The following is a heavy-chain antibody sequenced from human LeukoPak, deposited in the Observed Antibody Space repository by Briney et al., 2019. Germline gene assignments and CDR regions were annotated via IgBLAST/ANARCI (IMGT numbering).Heavy chain of an antibody. CDR2: IYYRGST. CDR3: ARHSGYGSGSYKVGYFDY. V-gene: IGHV4-39*01. Sequence: PSETLSLTCTVSGGSISSSSYYWGWIRQPPGKGLEWIASIYYRGSTYYNSSLKSRVTISVDTSKNQFSLKLSSVTAADTAVYYCARHSGYGSGSYKVGYFDYWGQGTLVTVSS. D-gene: IGHD3-10*01. J-gene: IGHJ4*02. CDR1: GGSISSSSYY.